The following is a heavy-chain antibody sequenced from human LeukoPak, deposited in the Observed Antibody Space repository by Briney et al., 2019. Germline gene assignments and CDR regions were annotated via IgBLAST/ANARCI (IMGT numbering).Heavy chain of an antibody. Sequence: GGPLRLSCAASGFTFSSYEMNWVRQAPGKGLEWVSYISSTGGSIYYADSVKGRFTISRDNAKNSLSLQMNSLRVEDTALYYCARGYYTDPADYWGQGTLVTVSS. V-gene: IGHV3-48*03. CDR3: ARGYYTDPADY. D-gene: IGHD3-22*01. J-gene: IGHJ4*02. CDR2: ISSTGGSI. CDR1: GFTFSSYE.